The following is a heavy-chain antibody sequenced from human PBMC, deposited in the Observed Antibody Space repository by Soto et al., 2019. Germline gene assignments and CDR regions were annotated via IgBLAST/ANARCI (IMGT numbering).Heavy chain of an antibody. V-gene: IGHV3-23*01. D-gene: IGHD4-17*01. CDR3: AREDYAGTIDY. CDR2: VTSSAIAT. J-gene: IGHJ4*02. CDR1: GYRFSEYA. Sequence: GGSLRLSCVGSGYRFSEYAMAWIRQAPGKGLEWVTGVTSSAIATYYADSVKGRFTISRDNAKNTLYLQMNSLRAEDTAVYYCAREDYAGTIDYWGQGTLVTVSS.